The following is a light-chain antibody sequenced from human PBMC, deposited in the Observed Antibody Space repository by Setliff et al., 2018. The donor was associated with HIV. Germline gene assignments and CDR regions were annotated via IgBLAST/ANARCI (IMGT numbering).Light chain of an antibody. Sequence: QSALTQPRSVSGSPGQSVTISCTGTSSDFGVYDYVSWYQQHPGKAPKLIIFDVTERPSGVPDRFSGSKSGNTASLTISGLQSADEADYYCCSNAARPTFYVFGTGTKSPS. CDR1: SSDFGVYDY. V-gene: IGLV2-11*01. J-gene: IGLJ1*01. CDR3: CSNAARPTFYV. CDR2: DVT.